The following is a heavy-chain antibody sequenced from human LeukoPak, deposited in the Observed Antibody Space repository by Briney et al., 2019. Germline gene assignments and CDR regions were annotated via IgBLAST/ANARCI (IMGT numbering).Heavy chain of an antibody. J-gene: IGHJ4*02. CDR3: ARGPSYSSSWQGDNYFDY. CDR2: INPNSGGT. D-gene: IGHD6-13*01. Sequence: ASVKVSCKASGYTLTGYYMHWVRRAPGQGLEWMGWINPNSGGTNYAQKFQGWVTMTRDTSISTAYMELSRLRSDDTAVYYCARGPSYSSSWQGDNYFDYWGQGTLVTVSS. CDR1: GYTLTGYY. V-gene: IGHV1-2*04.